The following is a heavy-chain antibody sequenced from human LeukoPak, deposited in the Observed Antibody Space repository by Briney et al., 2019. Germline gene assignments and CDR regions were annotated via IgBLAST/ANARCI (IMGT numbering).Heavy chain of an antibody. D-gene: IGHD4-23*01. V-gene: IGHV1-2*02. CDR3: ARDSNNNGGNSGAY. CDR2: INPNNGAT. Sequence: ASVKVSCKASGYTFTSYYMHWVRQAPRQGLEWMGWINPNNGATNYAQNFQGRVTMTRDTSISAVYMELSRLRSDDTAVYYCARDSNNNGGNSGAYWGQGTLVTVSS. J-gene: IGHJ4*02. CDR1: GYTFTSYY.